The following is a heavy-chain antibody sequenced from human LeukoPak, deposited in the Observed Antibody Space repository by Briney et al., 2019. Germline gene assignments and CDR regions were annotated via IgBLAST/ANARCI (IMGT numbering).Heavy chain of an antibody. CDR2: ISWNSGSI. Sequence: PGGPLRLSCAASGFTFDDYAMHWVRQAPGKGLEWVSGISWNSGSIGYADSVKGRFTISRDNAKNSLYLQMNSLRAEDTALYYCAKDITYYYGSGTYYGMDVWGQGTTVTVSS. D-gene: IGHD3-10*01. J-gene: IGHJ6*02. V-gene: IGHV3-9*01. CDR3: AKDITYYYGSGTYYGMDV. CDR1: GFTFDDYA.